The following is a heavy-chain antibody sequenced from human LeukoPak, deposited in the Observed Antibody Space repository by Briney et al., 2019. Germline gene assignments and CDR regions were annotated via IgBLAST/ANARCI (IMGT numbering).Heavy chain of an antibody. J-gene: IGHJ4*02. V-gene: IGHV3-7*03. D-gene: IGHD6-19*01. Sequence: GGSLRLSCVASGFTFRNYWMSWVRQAPGTGLEWVANIKQDGSDRNYVTSVRGRFTISRDNAESSLYLQMNSLRAEDTAVYYCVRNLAVAGTCFDSWGQGTLVTVSS. CDR2: IKQDGSDR. CDR1: GFTFRNYW. CDR3: VRNLAVAGTCFDS.